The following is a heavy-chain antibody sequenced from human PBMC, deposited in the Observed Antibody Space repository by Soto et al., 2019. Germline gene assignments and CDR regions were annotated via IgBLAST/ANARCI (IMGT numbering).Heavy chain of an antibody. Sequence: GGSLTLSCAASGFTSSFYYMRWIRQAPGKGLEWVSYISSSGSTIYYADSVKGRFTISMDNAKNSLYLQMNSLRAEDTVVYYCARALRGSGAFDIWGQGTMVTVSS. J-gene: IGHJ3*02. D-gene: IGHD6-25*01. CDR2: ISSSGSTI. CDR1: GFTSSFYY. CDR3: ARALRGSGAFDI. V-gene: IGHV3-11*01.